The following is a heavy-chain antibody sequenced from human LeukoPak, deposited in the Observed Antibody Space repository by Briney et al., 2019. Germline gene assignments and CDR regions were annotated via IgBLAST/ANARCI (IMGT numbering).Heavy chain of an antibody. J-gene: IGHJ4*02. D-gene: IGHD1-1*01. Sequence: PGGSLRLSCAAYGFTFSDHYMDWVRQAPGKGLEWVGRTRNKANSYITEYAASVEGRFTISRDNSKNSLYLQMNSLRAEDTAVYYCARDHRYGGLFDYWGQGTLVTVSS. CDR3: ARDHRYGGLFDY. CDR1: GFTFSDHY. CDR2: TRNKANSYIT. V-gene: IGHV3-72*01.